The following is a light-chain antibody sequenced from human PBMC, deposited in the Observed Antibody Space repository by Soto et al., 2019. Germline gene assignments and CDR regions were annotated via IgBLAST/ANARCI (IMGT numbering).Light chain of an antibody. CDR3: QQDGRSPPILT. Sequence: EIVLTQSPGTLSLSPGERATLSCRASQSVSSSYLAWYQQRPGQAPRLLIYGASSRATGIPDRFSGSGSGTDFTLTISRLEPEDFAVYYSQQDGRSPPILTFGGGTKVEI. CDR1: QSVSSSY. CDR2: GAS. V-gene: IGKV3-20*01. J-gene: IGKJ4*01.